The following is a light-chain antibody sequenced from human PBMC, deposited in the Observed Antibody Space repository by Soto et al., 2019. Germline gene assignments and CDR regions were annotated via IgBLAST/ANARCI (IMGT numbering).Light chain of an antibody. CDR3: QQRYNWPPIT. CDR2: DAS. J-gene: IGKJ5*01. CDR1: QSVSSSY. Sequence: EIVLTQSPGTLSLSPGARATLSCRASQSVSSSYLAWYQQKPGQAPRLLIYDASKRATGIPARFSGSVSGTDFTLTIGSLEPEDFSVYYGQQRYNWPPITFGQGTRLDIK. V-gene: IGKV3D-20*02.